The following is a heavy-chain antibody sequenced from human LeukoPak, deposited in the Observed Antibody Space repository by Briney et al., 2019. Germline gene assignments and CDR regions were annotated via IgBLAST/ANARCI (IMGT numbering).Heavy chain of an antibody. CDR1: GGSVSNYY. Sequence: SETLSLTCTVSGGSVSNYYWSWIRQSPGKGLEWIGYIYYTETSYNPSLKSRVTISADTSKNQFSLKLYSVTAADTAVYYCARDRSGVFSLFDPWGQGTLVTVSS. V-gene: IGHV4-59*02. CDR3: ARDRSGVFSLFDP. J-gene: IGHJ5*02. D-gene: IGHD3-10*01. CDR2: IYYTET.